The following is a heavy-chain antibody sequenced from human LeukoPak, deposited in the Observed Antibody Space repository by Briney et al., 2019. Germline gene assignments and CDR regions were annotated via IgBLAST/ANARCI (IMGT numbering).Heavy chain of an antibody. CDR2: INPNSGGT. D-gene: IGHD6-13*01. Sequence: EASVKVSCKASGYTFTGYYMHWGRQAPEQGVEWMGWINPNSGGTNYAQKLQRTVTMTRETSISTAYMELSRLRSDDTAVYYGARYPYSSSWYAVTYYYYGMDVWGQGTTVTVSS. V-gene: IGHV1-2*02. CDR1: GYTFTGYY. J-gene: IGHJ6*02. CDR3: ARYPYSSSWYAVTYYYYGMDV.